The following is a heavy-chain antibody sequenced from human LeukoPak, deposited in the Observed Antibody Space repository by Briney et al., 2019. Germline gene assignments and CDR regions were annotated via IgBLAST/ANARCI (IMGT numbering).Heavy chain of an antibody. CDR2: IYSGGST. V-gene: IGHV3-66*01. D-gene: IGHD6-19*01. CDR1: GFTVSSNY. Sequence: GGSLRLSCAASGFTVSSNYMSWVREAPGEGLEWVSVIYSGGSTYYADSVKGRFTISRDNSKNTLYLQMNSLRAEDTAVYYCARDCCPDGSGWSYYDGMDVWGQGTTVTVSS. CDR3: ARDCCPDGSGWSYYDGMDV. J-gene: IGHJ6*02.